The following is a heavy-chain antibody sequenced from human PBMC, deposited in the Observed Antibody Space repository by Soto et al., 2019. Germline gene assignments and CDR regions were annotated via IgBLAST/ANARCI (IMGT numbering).Heavy chain of an antibody. CDR3: ASDLAAAGPFGY. J-gene: IGHJ4*02. D-gene: IGHD6-25*01. CDR1: GYTFTSYG. Sequence: QVQLVQSGAEVKKPGASVKVSCKASGYTFTSYGISWLRQAPGQGLEWMGWISAYNGNTNYAQKLQGRVTMTTDTSTSTAYRELRSLRFDDTSVYYCASDLAAAGPFGYWGQGTLVTVSS. CDR2: ISAYNGNT. V-gene: IGHV1-18*01.